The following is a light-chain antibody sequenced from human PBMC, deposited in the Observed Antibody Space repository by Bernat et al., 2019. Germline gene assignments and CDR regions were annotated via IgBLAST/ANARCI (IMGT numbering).Light chain of an antibody. CDR2: GAS. Sequence: EMVLTQSPGTLSLSPGKSVSLSCRASQTLDNNYLAWYQQKPGQAPRLLISGASSRATGIPDRFSGSGSGTDFSLTISRLEPEDFAVYYCQQYGDSVTFGGGTKVEIK. J-gene: IGKJ4*01. CDR1: QTLDNNY. CDR3: QQYGDSVT. V-gene: IGKV3-20*01.